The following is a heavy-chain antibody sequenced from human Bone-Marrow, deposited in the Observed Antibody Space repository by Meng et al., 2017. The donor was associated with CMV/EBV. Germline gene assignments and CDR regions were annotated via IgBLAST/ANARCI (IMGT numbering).Heavy chain of an antibody. J-gene: IGHJ3*02. D-gene: IGHD7-27*01. CDR3: ARDHGTYSPETGAEVPNAFDI. CDR2: ISWNSGSI. Sequence: SLKISCAASGFTFDDYAMHWVRQAPGKGLEWVSGISWNSGSIGYADSVKGRFTISRDNSKNTLYLQMNSLRAEDTAVYYCARDHGTYSPETGAEVPNAFDIWGQGTMVTVSS. V-gene: IGHV3-9*01. CDR1: GFTFDDYA.